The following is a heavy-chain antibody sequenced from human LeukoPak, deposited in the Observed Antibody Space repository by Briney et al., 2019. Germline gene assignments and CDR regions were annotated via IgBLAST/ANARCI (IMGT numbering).Heavy chain of an antibody. CDR2: IYSGGDT. J-gene: IGHJ4*02. D-gene: IGHD5-24*01. Sequence: PGGSLRLSCAASGVTVSNNFMLWVRQAPGKGLEWVSLIYSGGDTHYADSVKGRFTISRDNSKNTLYLQMNNLRAEDTAVYYYARDSPAVAINTYGWGQGTLVTVSS. CDR3: ARDSPAVAINTYG. V-gene: IGHV3-66*01. CDR1: GVTVSNNF.